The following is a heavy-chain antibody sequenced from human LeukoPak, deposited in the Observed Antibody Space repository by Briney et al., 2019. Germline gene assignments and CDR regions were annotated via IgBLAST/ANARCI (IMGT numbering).Heavy chain of an antibody. V-gene: IGHV3-30-3*01. CDR3: ARESGSGWYPLAY. Sequence: GGSLRLSCAASGFTFSSYAMHWVRQAPGKGLEWVAVISYDGSNKYYADSVKGRFTISRDNSKNTLYLQMNSLRAEDTAVYYCARESGSGWYPLAYWGQGTLVTVSS. J-gene: IGHJ4*02. D-gene: IGHD6-19*01. CDR2: ISYDGSNK. CDR1: GFTFSSYA.